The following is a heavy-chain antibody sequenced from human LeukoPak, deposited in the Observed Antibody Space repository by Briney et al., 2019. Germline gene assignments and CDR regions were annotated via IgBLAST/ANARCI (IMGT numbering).Heavy chain of an antibody. J-gene: IGHJ4*02. CDR3: ARMSGSGSYWWSFDY. CDR1: GFTFSSSE. Sequence: GGSLRLSCAASGFTFSSSEMNWVRQAPGKGLEWVSYISSSSSSTIYYADSVKGRFTISRDNAKNSLYLQMNSLRAEDTAVYYCARMSGSGSYWWSFDYWGQGTLVTVSS. D-gene: IGHD3-10*01. V-gene: IGHV3-48*03. CDR2: ISSSSSSTI.